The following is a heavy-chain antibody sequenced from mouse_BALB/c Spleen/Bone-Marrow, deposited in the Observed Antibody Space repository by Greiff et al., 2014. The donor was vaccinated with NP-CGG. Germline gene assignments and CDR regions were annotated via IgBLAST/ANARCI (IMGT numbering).Heavy chain of an antibody. V-gene: IGHV7-3*02. CDR3: ARFPNDY. CDR2: IRNKAYGYTT. J-gene: IGHJ4*01. CDR1: GFTFTDYY. Sequence: EVMLVESGGGLVQPGGSLRLSCTTSGFTFTDYYMSWVRQPPGKALEWLAFIRNKAYGYTTEYSASVRGRFTISGDNSQSILYLQMNNLRAEDSATYYCARFPNDYWGQGTSVTVSS.